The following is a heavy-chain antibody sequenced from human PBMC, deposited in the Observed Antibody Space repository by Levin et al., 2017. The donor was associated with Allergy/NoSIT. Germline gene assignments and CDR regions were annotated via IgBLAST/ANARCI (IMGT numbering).Heavy chain of an antibody. CDR1: GFTFSSYW. CDR3: ARGRGSGSSDY. CDR2: INSDGSST. V-gene: IGHV3-74*01. J-gene: IGHJ4*02. Sequence: ASVKVSCAASGFTFSSYWMHWVRQAPGKGLVWVSRINSDGSSTNYADSVKGRFTISRDNAKNTLYLQMNSLRAEDTAVYYCARGRGSGSSDYWGQGTLVTVSS. D-gene: IGHD3-10*01.